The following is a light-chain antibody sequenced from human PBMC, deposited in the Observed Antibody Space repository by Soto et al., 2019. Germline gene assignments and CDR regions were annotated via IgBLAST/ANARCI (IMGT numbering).Light chain of an antibody. J-gene: IGLJ2*01. V-gene: IGLV3-21*04. Sequence: SYELTQPPSVSVAPGKTARITCGGDNIGSKSVHWYQQQPGQAPVLVIYDDSDRPSGIPERFSGSNSGNTATLTISRVEAGDEADYYCHVWDSSSDHVVFGGGTQLTVL. CDR1: NIGSKS. CDR3: HVWDSSSDHVV. CDR2: DDS.